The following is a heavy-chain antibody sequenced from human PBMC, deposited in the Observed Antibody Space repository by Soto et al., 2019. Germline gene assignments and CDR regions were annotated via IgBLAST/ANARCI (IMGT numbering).Heavy chain of an antibody. CDR3: AADSSGWSPKTFMDV. V-gene: IGHV3-21*01. J-gene: IGHJ6*03. CDR2: ISSSSSYI. D-gene: IGHD6-19*01. CDR1: GFTFSSYS. Sequence: GSLRLSCAASGFTFSSYSMNWVRQAPGKGLEWVSSISSSSSYIYYADSVKGRFTISRDNAKNSLYLQMNSLRAEDTAVYYCAADSSGWSPKTFMDVWGKGTTVTVSS.